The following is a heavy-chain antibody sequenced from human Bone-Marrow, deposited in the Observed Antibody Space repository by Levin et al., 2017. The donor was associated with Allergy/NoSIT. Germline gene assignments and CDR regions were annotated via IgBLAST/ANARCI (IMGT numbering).Heavy chain of an antibody. CDR2: FDSEEDKT. CDR1: GSTHTKLC. Sequence: ASVKVSCKVTGSTHTKLCIHWVRQAPGKGLEWMGSFDSEEDKTVYAQKFEGRVSMTEDTSRETAYMEVNSLRSDDTAVYYCAIAGSTTSLPYYYYMDVWGEGSTVTVSS. D-gene: IGHD6-6*01. J-gene: IGHJ6*03. CDR3: AIAGSTTSLPYYYYMDV. V-gene: IGHV1-24*01.